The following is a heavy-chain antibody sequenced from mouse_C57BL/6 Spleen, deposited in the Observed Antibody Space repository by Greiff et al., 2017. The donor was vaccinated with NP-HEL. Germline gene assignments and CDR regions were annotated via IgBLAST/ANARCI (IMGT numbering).Heavy chain of an antibody. CDR2: IYPGSGNT. D-gene: IGHD2-10*02. J-gene: IGHJ1*03. Sequence: VQLQQSGPELVKPGASVKISCKASGYSFTSYYIHWVKQRPGQGLEWIGWIYPGSGNTKYNEKFKGKAKLTADTSSSTAYMQLSSLTSEDSAVYYCARGEYSIDFDVWGTGTTVTVSS. V-gene: IGHV1-66*01. CDR1: GYSFTSYY. CDR3: ARGEYSIDFDV.